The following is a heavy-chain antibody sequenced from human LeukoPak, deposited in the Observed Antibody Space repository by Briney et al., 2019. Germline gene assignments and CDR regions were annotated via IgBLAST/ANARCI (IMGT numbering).Heavy chain of an antibody. Sequence: GGSLRLSCTVSGFTVSINSMSWVRQAPGKELEWVSFIYSGGNTHYSDSVKGRFTISRDNSKNTLYLQMNSLRAEDTAVYYCARRAGEYSHPYDYWGQGTLVTVSS. D-gene: IGHD4-17*01. V-gene: IGHV3-53*01. CDR3: ARRAGEYSHPYDY. CDR2: IYSGGNT. CDR1: GFTVSINS. J-gene: IGHJ4*02.